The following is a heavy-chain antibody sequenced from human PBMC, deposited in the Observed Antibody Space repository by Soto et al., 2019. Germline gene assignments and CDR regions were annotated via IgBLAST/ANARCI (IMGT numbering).Heavy chain of an antibody. CDR3: ARSWSGYYQAIDFDY. CDR1: GYTFTSYY. CDR2: INPSGGST. D-gene: IGHD3-3*01. J-gene: IGHJ4*02. V-gene: IGHV1-46*01. Sequence: ASVKVSCKASGYTFTSYYMHWVRQAPGQGLEWMGIINPSGGSTSYAQKFQDRVTMTRDTSTSTVYMELSSLRSEDTAVYYCARSWSGYYQAIDFDYWGQGTLVTVSS.